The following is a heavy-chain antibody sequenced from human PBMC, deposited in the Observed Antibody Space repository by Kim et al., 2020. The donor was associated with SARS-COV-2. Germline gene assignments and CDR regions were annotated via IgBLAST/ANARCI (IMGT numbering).Heavy chain of an antibody. J-gene: IGHJ6*01. D-gene: IGHD3-10*01. V-gene: IGHV3-9*01. CDR3: AKDMVYGSGSYKDYYYG. Sequence: GGSLRLSCAASGFTFDDYAMHWVRQAPGKGLEWVSGISWNSGSIGYADSVKGRFTISRDNAKNSLYLQMNSLRAEDTALYYCAKDMVYGSGSYKDYYYG. CDR2: ISWNSGSI. CDR1: GFTFDDYA.